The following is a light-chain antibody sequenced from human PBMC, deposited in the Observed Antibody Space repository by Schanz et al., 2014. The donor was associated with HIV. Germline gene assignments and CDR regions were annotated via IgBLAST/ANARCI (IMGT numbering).Light chain of an antibody. Sequence: QSALTQPASVSGSPGQSITISCTGTSSDVGGYNSVSWYQQHPGKAPKLMIYDVSNRPSGVSNRFSGSKSGNTASLTVSGLQAEDEADFYCSAYAGSNNFWVFGGGTKLTVL. CDR2: DVS. V-gene: IGLV2-14*01. CDR3: SAYAGSNNFWV. J-gene: IGLJ3*02. CDR1: SSDVGGYNS.